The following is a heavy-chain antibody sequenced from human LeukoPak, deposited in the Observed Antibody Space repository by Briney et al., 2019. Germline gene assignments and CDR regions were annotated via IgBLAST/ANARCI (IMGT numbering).Heavy chain of an antibody. D-gene: IGHD6-19*01. Sequence: VRQAPGQGLEWMGRIVPVLDKSDYAQKFQGRLTIIADKSTTTAYMELSGLRSEDTAVYYCARGRGIAVAGSFDSWGQGTLVTVSS. V-gene: IGHV1-69*04. CDR3: ARGRGIAVAGSFDS. J-gene: IGHJ4*02. CDR2: IVPVLDKS.